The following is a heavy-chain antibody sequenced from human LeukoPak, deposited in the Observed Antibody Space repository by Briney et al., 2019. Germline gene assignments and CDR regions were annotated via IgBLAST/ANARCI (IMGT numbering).Heavy chain of an antibody. Sequence: GGSLRLSCAASGFTLFSCWMHWVRQAPGKGLVWVSRINSDGRSTSYADSVRGRFTISRDNAKNTLYLQMNSLRAEDTAVYYCARDPDRSGWSTFEYWGQGTLVTVSS. CDR2: INSDGRST. V-gene: IGHV3-74*01. CDR1: GFTLFSCW. CDR3: ARDPDRSGWSTFEY. D-gene: IGHD6-19*01. J-gene: IGHJ4*02.